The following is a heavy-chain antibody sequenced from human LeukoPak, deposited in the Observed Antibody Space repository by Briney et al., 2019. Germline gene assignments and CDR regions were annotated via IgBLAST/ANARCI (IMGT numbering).Heavy chain of an antibody. CDR1: GFTFSRNW. CDR2: IKEDGSEK. Sequence: GGSLRLSCDASGFTFSRNWMSWVRQAPGKGLEWVANIKEDGSEKYYVDSVKGRLTISRDNAKNSLYLQMNSLRAEDTAVYYCARVTTIFGVLKYYYYMDVWGKGTTVTVSS. D-gene: IGHD3-3*01. V-gene: IGHV3-7*01. CDR3: ARVTTIFGVLKYYYYMDV. J-gene: IGHJ6*03.